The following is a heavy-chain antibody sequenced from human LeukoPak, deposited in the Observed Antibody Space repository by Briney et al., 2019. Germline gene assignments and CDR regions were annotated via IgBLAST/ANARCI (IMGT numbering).Heavy chain of an antibody. CDR1: GYSFTDHY. CDR3: ARDLATIDGIAWYYFEN. CDR2: INPNTGGT. Sequence: ASVKVSCKASGYSFTDHYIHWVRQAPGQGFEWMGWINPNTGGTDYAQRFQDRIAISTYTSITTAYMELSSLDSDDTALYYCARDLATIDGIAWYYFENWGQGTLVTVS. D-gene: IGHD5-12*01. J-gene: IGHJ4*02. V-gene: IGHV1-2*02.